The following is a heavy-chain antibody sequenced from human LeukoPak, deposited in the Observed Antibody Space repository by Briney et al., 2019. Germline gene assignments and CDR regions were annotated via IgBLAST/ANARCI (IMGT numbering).Heavy chain of an antibody. CDR1: GFTFSDYY. CDR2: ISSSGSTI. CDR3: AREGWFGELLSHPFDS. J-gene: IGHJ4*02. D-gene: IGHD3-10*01. Sequence: GGSLRLSCAASGFTFSDYYMSWIRQAPGKGLEWVSYISSSGSTIYYADSVKGRFTISRDSAKNSLYLQMNSLRAEDTAVYYCAREGWFGELLSHPFDSWGQGTLVTVSS. V-gene: IGHV3-11*04.